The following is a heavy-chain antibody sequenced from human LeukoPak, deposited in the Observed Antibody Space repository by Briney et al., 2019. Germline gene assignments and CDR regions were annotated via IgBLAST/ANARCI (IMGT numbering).Heavy chain of an antibody. CDR1: GFTFSSYG. CDR2: IWYDGSNK. J-gene: IGHJ4*02. Sequence: QPGRSLRLSCAASGFTFSSYGMHWVRQAPGKGLEWVAVIWYDGSNKYYADSVKGRFTISRDNSKNTLYLQMNSLRAEDTAVYYCARDLGLVRSPFDYWGQGTLVTVSS. V-gene: IGHV3-33*01. D-gene: IGHD3-10*01. CDR3: ARDLGLVRSPFDY.